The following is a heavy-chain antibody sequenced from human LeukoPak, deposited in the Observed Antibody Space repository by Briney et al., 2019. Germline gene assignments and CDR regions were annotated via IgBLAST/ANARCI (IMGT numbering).Heavy chain of an antibody. CDR2: IRYDGSNK. Sequence: GGSLRLSCAASGFTFSSYGMHWVRQAPGKGLEWVAFIRYDGSNKYYADSVKGRFTISRDNSKNTLYLQMNSLRAEDTAVYYCAKDWWYQLGYYFDYWGQGTLVTVSS. CDR3: AKDWWYQLGYYFDY. D-gene: IGHD2-2*01. CDR1: GFTFSSYG. V-gene: IGHV3-30*02. J-gene: IGHJ4*02.